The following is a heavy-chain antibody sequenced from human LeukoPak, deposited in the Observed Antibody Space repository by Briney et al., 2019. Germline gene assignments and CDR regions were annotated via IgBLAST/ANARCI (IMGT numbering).Heavy chain of an antibody. CDR1: GGSFSGYY. CDR2: ISNSGDYI. J-gene: IGHJ4*02. Sequence: ETLSLTCAVYGGSFSGYYWSWIRQPPGKGLEWVSSISNSGDYIYYADSMKGRFTISRDNAKNSLYLQMNSLRAEDTAVYYCARGTMATVNFDSWGQGTLVTVSS. D-gene: IGHD4-11*01. CDR3: ARGTMATVNFDS. V-gene: IGHV3-21*01.